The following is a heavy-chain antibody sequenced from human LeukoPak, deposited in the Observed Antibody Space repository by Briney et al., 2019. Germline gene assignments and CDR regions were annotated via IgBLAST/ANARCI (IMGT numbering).Heavy chain of an antibody. CDR2: INPNSGGT. CDR3: ARDRGWCSSTSCYEDNFDY. D-gene: IGHD2-2*01. J-gene: IGHJ4*02. V-gene: IGHV1-2*02. CDR1: GYTFTSYD. Sequence: ASVKVSCKASGYTFTSYDINWVRQATGQGLEWMGWINPNSGGTNYAQKFQGRVTMTRDTSISTAYMELSRLRSDDTAVYYCARDRGWCSSTSCYEDNFDYWGQGTLVTVSS.